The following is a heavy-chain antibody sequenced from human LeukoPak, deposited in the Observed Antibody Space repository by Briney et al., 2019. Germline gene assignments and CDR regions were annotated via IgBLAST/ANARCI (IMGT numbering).Heavy chain of an antibody. Sequence: PSETLSLTCTVSGYPISSGYNWGWIRQTPGKGLEWIGTTHHSGSTYYNPSLKSRVTISVDTSKNQFSLKLSSVTAADTAVYYCARQSPWFGEPDVWGQGTTVTVSS. CDR2: THHSGST. D-gene: IGHD3-10*01. CDR3: ARQSPWFGEPDV. CDR1: GYPISSGYN. J-gene: IGHJ6*02. V-gene: IGHV4-38-2*02.